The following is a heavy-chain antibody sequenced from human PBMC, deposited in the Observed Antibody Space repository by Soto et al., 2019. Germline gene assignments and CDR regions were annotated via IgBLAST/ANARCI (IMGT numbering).Heavy chain of an antibody. Sequence: GGSRRLSCAASGFTISNYGMHWVRQAPGEGLEWVAVISYDGTITYYADSVKGRFTISRDNSKNTLYLQMNSLRTEDTAVYYCATTRVGPCSSSICFSGIFDGMDVWGQGTTVTVS. J-gene: IGHJ6*02. D-gene: IGHD2-2*01. V-gene: IGHV3-30-3*01. CDR3: ATTRVGPCSSSICFSGIFDGMDV. CDR2: ISYDGTIT. CDR1: GFTISNYG.